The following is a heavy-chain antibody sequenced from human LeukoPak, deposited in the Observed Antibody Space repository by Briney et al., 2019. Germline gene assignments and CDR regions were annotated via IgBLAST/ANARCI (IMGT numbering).Heavy chain of an antibody. D-gene: IGHD2-21*02. CDR3: ARHAYCGGDCYHDFDY. V-gene: IGHV4-39*01. Sequence: SETLSLTCTVSGGSISSSSYYWGWIRQPPGKGLEWIGSIYYSGSTYYNPSLKSRVTISVDTSKNQFSLKLSSVAAADTAVYYCARHAYCGGDCYHDFDYWGQGTQVTVSS. CDR2: IYYSGST. J-gene: IGHJ4*02. CDR1: GGSISSSSYY.